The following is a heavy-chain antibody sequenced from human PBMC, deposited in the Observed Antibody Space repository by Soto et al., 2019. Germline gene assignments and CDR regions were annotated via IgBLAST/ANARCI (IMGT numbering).Heavy chain of an antibody. J-gene: IGHJ3*02. D-gene: IGHD6-13*01. CDR1: GFSLSTSGVG. CDR2: IYWDDDK. Sequence: SVPTLVNPTQTLTLTCTFSGFSLSTSGVGVGWIRHPPGRALEWLALIYWDDDKSYSPSLKSRLTITKDTSKNQVVLTMTNMDPVETATYYCANRRFRYSSRHDAFDIWGQGTMVTVSS. V-gene: IGHV2-5*02. CDR3: ANRRFRYSSRHDAFDI.